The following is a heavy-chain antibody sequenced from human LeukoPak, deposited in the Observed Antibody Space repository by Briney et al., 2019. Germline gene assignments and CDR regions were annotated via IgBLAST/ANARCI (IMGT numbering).Heavy chain of an antibody. CDR1: GLTFSNSW. CDR3: ARDLGLRGST. CDR2: MYGDMRGI. V-gene: IGHV3-74*01. Sequence: GGSLRLSCEASGLTFSNSWMHWVRQVPGKGLVWVSRMYGDMRGISYADSVKGRFTISRDNAKNTVYLQMNSLRGEDTAVYYCARDLGLRGSTWGQGTLVTVSS. J-gene: IGHJ5*02. D-gene: IGHD5-12*01.